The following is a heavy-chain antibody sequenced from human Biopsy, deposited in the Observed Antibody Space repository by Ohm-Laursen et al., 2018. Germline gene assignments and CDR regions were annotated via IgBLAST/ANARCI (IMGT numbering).Heavy chain of an antibody. Sequence: SLRLSCTASGFTFSNCQMSWIRQTPGKGLEWVSHISSDGSTIFHADSVKGRFTISRDDAKGSLYLQMTNLRAEDTAVYYCGRSYGIMAAPVHLWGQGTLVTVSS. J-gene: IGHJ4*01. CDR1: GFTFSNCQ. V-gene: IGHV3-11*01. CDR2: ISSDGSTI. CDR3: GRSYGIMAAPVHL. D-gene: IGHD3-16*01.